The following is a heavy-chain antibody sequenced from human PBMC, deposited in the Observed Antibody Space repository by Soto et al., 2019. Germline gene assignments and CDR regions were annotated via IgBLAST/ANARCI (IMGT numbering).Heavy chain of an antibody. Sequence: PGGSLRLSCEASGFTFSRYPLHWVRQAPGKGLEWVAVISYDGSEKYPADSVKGRISISRDNSKNTLFIQMNSLRVEDAAVYYCAKESREFSFGYPRDHWGQGTLVTVSS. CDR1: GFTFSRYP. CDR3: AKESREFSFGYPRDH. V-gene: IGHV3-30*14. CDR2: ISYDGSEK. J-gene: IGHJ4*02. D-gene: IGHD5-18*01.